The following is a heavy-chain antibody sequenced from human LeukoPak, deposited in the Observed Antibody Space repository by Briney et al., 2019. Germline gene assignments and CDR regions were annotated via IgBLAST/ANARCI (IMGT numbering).Heavy chain of an antibody. D-gene: IGHD3-10*01. V-gene: IGHV3-48*04. CDR1: GFTFSSYW. CDR2: ISSSGSTI. Sequence: GGSLRLSCAASGFTFSSYWMSWVRQAPGKGLEWVSYISSSGSTIYYADSVKGRFTISRDNAKNSLYLQMNSLRAEDTAVYYCASQLWFGEFYYFDYWGQGTLVTVSS. J-gene: IGHJ4*02. CDR3: ASQLWFGEFYYFDY.